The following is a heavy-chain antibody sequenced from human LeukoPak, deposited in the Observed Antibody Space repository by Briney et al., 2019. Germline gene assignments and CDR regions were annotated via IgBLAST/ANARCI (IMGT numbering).Heavy chain of an antibody. CDR2: ISYDGSNK. CDR3: AKDRISQQLPDY. CDR1: GFTFSSYG. J-gene: IGHJ4*02. V-gene: IGHV3-30*18. D-gene: IGHD6-13*01. Sequence: GGSLRLSCAASGFTFSSYGMHWVRQAPGKGLEWVAVISYDGSNKYYADSVKGRFTISRDNSKKPLYLQMNSQRAEDTAVYYCAKDRISQQLPDYWGQGTLVTVSS.